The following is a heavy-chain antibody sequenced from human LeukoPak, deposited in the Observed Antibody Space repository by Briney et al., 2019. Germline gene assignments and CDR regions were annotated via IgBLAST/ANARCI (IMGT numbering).Heavy chain of an antibody. D-gene: IGHD2/OR15-2a*01. J-gene: IGHJ1*01. CDR2: INHSGST. CDR1: GGSFSDYY. V-gene: IGHV4-34*01. CDR3: ARGFTFGSASAPTVYQH. Sequence: SETLSLTCAVYGGSFSDYYWSWIRQPPGKGLEWIGEINHSGSTNYNPSLKSRVTISVDTSKNQFSLKLSSVTAADTAVYYCARGFTFGSASAPTVYQH.